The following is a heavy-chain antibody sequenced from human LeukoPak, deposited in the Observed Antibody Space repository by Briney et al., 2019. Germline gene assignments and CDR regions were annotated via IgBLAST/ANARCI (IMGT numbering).Heavy chain of an antibody. CDR2: ISYDGSNK. Sequence: GGSLRLSCAASGFTFSSYAMHWVRQAPGKGLEWVAVISYDGSNKYYADSVKGRFTISRDNSKNTLYLQMNSLRAEDTAVYYCARGSLEWSFDYWGQGTLVTVSS. V-gene: IGHV3-30*04. CDR3: ARGSLEWSFDY. J-gene: IGHJ4*02. D-gene: IGHD3-3*01. CDR1: GFTFSSYA.